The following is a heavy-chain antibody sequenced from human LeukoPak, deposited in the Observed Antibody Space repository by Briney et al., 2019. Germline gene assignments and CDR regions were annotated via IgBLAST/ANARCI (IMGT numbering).Heavy chain of an antibody. D-gene: IGHD5-18*01. CDR1: GGTFSSYA. J-gene: IGHJ4*02. V-gene: IGHV1-69*05. CDR2: IIPIFGTA. CDR3: AEGYSYGRYYFDY. Sequence: ASVKVSCKASGGTFSSYAISWVRQAPGQGLEWMGGIIPIFGTANYAQKFQCRVTITTDESTSTAYMELSSLRSEDTAVYYCAEGYSYGRYYFDYWGQGTLVTVSS.